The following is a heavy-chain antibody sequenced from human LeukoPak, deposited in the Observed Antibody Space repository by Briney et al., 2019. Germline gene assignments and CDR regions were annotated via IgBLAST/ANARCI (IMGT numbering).Heavy chain of an antibody. CDR3: ARGGSYLSAFDI. Sequence: GGSLRLSCVASGFTFRLFGMHWVRQAPGKGLGWVSFIRFDGSNTYHADSVKGRFTISRDNSKNTLYLQMNSLRAEDTAVYYCARGGSYLSAFDIWGQGTMVTVSS. CDR1: GFTFRLFG. V-gene: IGHV3-30*02. CDR2: IRFDGSNT. D-gene: IGHD1-26*01. J-gene: IGHJ3*02.